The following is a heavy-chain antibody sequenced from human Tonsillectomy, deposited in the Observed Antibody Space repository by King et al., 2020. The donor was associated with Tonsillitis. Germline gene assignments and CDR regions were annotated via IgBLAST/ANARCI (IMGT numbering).Heavy chain of an antibody. CDR2: ISYDGSNK. Sequence: VQLVESGGGVVQPGRSLRLSCAASGFTFSSYGMHWVRQAPGKGLEWVAVISYDGSNKYYADSVKGRVTISRDNSKKTLYLQMNSLRAEDTAVYYCAKGGIVGATLSWFDPWGQGTLVTVSS. D-gene: IGHD1-26*01. CDR3: AKGGIVGATLSWFDP. V-gene: IGHV3-30*18. J-gene: IGHJ5*02. CDR1: GFTFSSYG.